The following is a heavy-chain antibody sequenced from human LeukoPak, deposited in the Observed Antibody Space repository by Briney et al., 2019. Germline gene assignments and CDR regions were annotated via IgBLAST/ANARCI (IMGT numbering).Heavy chain of an antibody. J-gene: IGHJ4*02. D-gene: IGHD3-3*01. Sequence: GASVTVSCKASGYTFTGYYTHWVRQAPGQGLEGMGWINPNSGGTNYAQKFQGRVTMTRDTSISTAYMELSRLRSDDTAVYYCARARYEGYDFWSGPDYWGQGTLVTVSS. CDR2: INPNSGGT. CDR3: ARARYEGYDFWSGPDY. V-gene: IGHV1-2*02. CDR1: GYTFTGYY.